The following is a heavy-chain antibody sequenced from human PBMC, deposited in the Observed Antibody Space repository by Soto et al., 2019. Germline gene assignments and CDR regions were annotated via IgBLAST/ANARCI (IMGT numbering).Heavy chain of an antibody. Sequence: GGSLRVSCSASGFTFSSYAMHWVRQAPGKGLEYVSAISSNGGSTYYADSVKGRFTISRDNSKNTLYLQMSSLRAEDTAVYYCVKDRDRDGYNLGGRYYFDYWGQGTLVTVSS. J-gene: IGHJ4*02. D-gene: IGHD3-16*01. V-gene: IGHV3-64D*06. CDR3: VKDRDRDGYNLGGRYYFDY. CDR2: ISSNGGST. CDR1: GFTFSSYA.